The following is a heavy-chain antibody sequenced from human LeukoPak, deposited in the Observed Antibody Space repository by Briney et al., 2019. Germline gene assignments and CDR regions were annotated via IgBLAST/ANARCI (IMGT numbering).Heavy chain of an antibody. D-gene: IGHD3-10*01. CDR2: ISSNSNSL. CDR3: ARDYRGGVAGNAFDI. CDR1: GLTSSSYS. Sequence: GGSLTLSCAAWGLTSSSYSMNGVPHTPEKGLEGVSSISSNSNSLYYADSVKGQFIISRDNAKIYLYLQMNSLRAEDTAVYYCARDYRGGVAGNAFDIWGQGTMVTVSS. V-gene: IGHV3-21*01. J-gene: IGHJ3*02.